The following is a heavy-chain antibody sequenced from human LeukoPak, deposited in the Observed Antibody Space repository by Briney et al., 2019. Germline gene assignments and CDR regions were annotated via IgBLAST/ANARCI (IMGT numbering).Heavy chain of an antibody. V-gene: IGHV3-30-3*01. CDR2: ISYDGSNK. CDR3: ARDHPDLYFDF. J-gene: IGHJ4*02. CDR1: GFTFSSYA. Sequence: GGSLRLSCAASGFTFSSYAMHWVRQAPGKGLEWVAVISYDGSNKYYADSVKGRFTISRDNSKNTLYLQMNSLGAEDTAVYYCARDHPDLYFDFWGQGTLVTVSS.